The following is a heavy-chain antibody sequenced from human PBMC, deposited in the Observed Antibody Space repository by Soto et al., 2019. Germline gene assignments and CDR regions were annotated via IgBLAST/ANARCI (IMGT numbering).Heavy chain of an antibody. CDR1: GFTFSSYS. CDR2: ISSSSSYI. Sequence: ESGGGLVKPGGSLRLSCAASGFTFSSYSMNWVRQAPGKGLEWVSSISSSSSYIYYADSVKGRFTISRDNAKNSLYLQMNSLRAEDTAVYYCARDKGLQQLWGYYFDYWGQGTLVTVSS. D-gene: IGHD6-13*01. J-gene: IGHJ4*02. CDR3: ARDKGLQQLWGYYFDY. V-gene: IGHV3-21*01.